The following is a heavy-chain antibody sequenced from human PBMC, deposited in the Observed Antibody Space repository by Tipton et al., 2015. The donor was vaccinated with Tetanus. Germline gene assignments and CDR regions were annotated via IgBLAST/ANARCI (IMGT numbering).Heavy chain of an antibody. CDR3: ARRSYCSSSRCFDAFDL. V-gene: IGHV4-61*08. D-gene: IGHD2-2*01. CDR1: GDSLTRGDHQ. J-gene: IGHJ3*01. CDR2: IFHSGST. Sequence: LRLSCTVSGDSLTRGDHQWNWIRQPPGKGLEWIAYIFHSGSTNYSPSLKSRVAISMDTSKNQISLKLSSVTAADTAVYYCARRSYCSSSRCFDAFDLWGQGTMVTVSS.